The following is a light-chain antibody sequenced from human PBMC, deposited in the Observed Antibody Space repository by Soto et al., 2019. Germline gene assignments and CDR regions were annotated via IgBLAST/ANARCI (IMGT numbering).Light chain of an antibody. Sequence: EIVLTQSPGTLSLSPGETATLSCRASQTVSNSYLAWYQKKPGQAPRLLIYGASSRAAGIPDRFSVSGSGTDFTLTISRLEPEDVAVYFCQRYVGSPPFTFGQGTKGEI. CDR3: QRYVGSPPFT. J-gene: IGKJ2*01. V-gene: IGKV3-20*01. CDR1: QTVSNSY. CDR2: GAS.